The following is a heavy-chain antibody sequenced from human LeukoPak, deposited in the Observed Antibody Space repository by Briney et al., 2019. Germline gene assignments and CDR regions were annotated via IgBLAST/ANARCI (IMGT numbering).Heavy chain of an antibody. CDR2: ISGSSGTI. D-gene: IGHD3-16*01. CDR1: GFTFSSFS. Sequence: PGGSLRLSCVASGFTFSSFSMNWVRQAPGKGLEWVSYISGSSGTIYYADPVKGRFTISRDNAKNSLYLQMNSLRAEDTAVYYCARRSEFGALYYMDIWGKGTAVTVSS. CDR3: ARRSEFGALYYMDI. J-gene: IGHJ6*03. V-gene: IGHV3-48*01.